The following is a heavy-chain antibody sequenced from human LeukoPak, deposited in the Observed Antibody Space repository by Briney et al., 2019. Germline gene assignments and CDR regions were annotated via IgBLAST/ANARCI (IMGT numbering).Heavy chain of an antibody. J-gene: IGHJ3*02. D-gene: IGHD3-3*01. Sequence: PGGSLRLSCAASGFTFDGYGMSWVRQAPGKGLEWVSGINWNGGSTGYADSVKGRFTISRDNAKNSLYLQMNSLRAEATALYCCASSKFDVFRFLEWFLGAFDIWGQGPMVTVSS. V-gene: IGHV3-20*04. CDR2: INWNGGST. CDR3: ASSKFDVFRFLEWFLGAFDI. CDR1: GFTFDGYG.